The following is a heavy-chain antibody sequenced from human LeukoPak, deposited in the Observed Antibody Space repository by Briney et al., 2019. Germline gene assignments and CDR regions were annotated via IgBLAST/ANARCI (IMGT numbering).Heavy chain of an antibody. Sequence: PSETLSLTCAVYGGSFSGYYWSWIRQPPGKGLEWIGEINHSGSTNYNPSLKSRVTISVDTSKNQFSLKLSSVTAADTAVYYCARIKDFWSGYTFDYWGQGTLVTVSS. V-gene: IGHV4-34*01. CDR3: ARIKDFWSGYTFDY. J-gene: IGHJ4*02. CDR2: INHSGST. CDR1: GGSFSGYY. D-gene: IGHD3-3*01.